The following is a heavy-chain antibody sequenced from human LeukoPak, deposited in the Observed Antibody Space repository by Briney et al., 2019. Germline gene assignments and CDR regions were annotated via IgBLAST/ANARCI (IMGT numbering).Heavy chain of an antibody. D-gene: IGHD4-23*01. CDR1: GYTFTGFY. CDR2: INPNSGGT. Sequence: ASVKVSCKASGYTFTGFYIHWVRQAPGQGLEWMGWINPNSGGTKYAQRFQGRVTMTRDTSISTAYMELNSLRSDDTAVYHCARIFLSVVAPKRWFDPWGQGTLVTVSS. V-gene: IGHV1-2*02. J-gene: IGHJ5*02. CDR3: ARIFLSVVAPKRWFDP.